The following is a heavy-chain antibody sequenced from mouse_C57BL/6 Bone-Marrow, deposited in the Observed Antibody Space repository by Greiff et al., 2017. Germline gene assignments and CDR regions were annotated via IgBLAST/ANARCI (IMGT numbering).Heavy chain of an antibody. Sequence: QVQLKQSGPGLVQPSQSLSITCTVSGFSLTSYGVHWVRQSPGKGLEWLGVIWRGGSTDYNAAFISRLSISKDNSKSQVFFKMNSLQADDTAIYYCARYGSSYVHFDYWGQGTTLTVSS. CDR3: ARYGSSYVHFDY. CDR1: GFSLTSYG. CDR2: IWRGGST. J-gene: IGHJ2*01. V-gene: IGHV2-2*01. D-gene: IGHD1-1*01.